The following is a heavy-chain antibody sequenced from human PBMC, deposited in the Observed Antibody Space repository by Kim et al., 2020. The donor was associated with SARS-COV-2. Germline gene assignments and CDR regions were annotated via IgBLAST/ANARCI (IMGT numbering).Heavy chain of an antibody. J-gene: IGHJ1*01. CDR1: GFTFSTYS. D-gene: IGHD3-10*01. CDR3: AKGMMRGGPDC. CDR2: IYYDGSNK. V-gene: IGHV3-33*06. Sequence: GGSLRLSCAASGFTFSTYSMHWVRQAPGKGLEWVAGIYYDGSNKYYADSVKGRFTISRDNSKNTLYLQMNSTRAEDTAVYYCAKGMMRGGPDCWSQRTLVTASS.